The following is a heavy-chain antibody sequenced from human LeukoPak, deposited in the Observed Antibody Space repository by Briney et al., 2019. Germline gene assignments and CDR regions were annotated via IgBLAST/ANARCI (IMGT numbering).Heavy chain of an antibody. CDR3: AREGGIAAAGHLYYFDY. CDR2: IYYSGST. D-gene: IGHD6-13*01. J-gene: IGHJ4*02. CDR1: GGSISSYY. Sequence: SETLSLTCTVSGGSISSYYWSWIRQPPGKGLEWSGYIYYSGSTNYNPSLKSRVTISVDTSKNQFSLKLSSVTAADTAVYYCAREGGIAAAGHLYYFDYWGQGTLVTVSS. V-gene: IGHV4-59*01.